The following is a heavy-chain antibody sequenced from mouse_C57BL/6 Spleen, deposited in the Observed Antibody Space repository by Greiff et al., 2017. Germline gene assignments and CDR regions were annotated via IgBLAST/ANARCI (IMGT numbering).Heavy chain of an antibody. J-gene: IGHJ2*01. Sequence: VQLQQSGPELVKPGASVKIPCKASGYTFTDYNMDWVKQSHGKSLEWIGDINPNNGGTIYNQKFKGKATLTVDKSSSTAYMERRSLTSEDTAVYYCARWDYDGVYFDYWGQGTTLTVSS. CDR1: GYTFTDYN. CDR2: INPNNGGT. V-gene: IGHV1-18*01. CDR3: ARWDYDGVYFDY. D-gene: IGHD2-4*01.